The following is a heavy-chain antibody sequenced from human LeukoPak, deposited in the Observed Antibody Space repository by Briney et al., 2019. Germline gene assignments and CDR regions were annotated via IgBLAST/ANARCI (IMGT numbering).Heavy chain of an antibody. CDR2: INPNSGGT. CDR1: GYTFTGYY. D-gene: IGHD3-10*01. J-gene: IGHJ4*02. V-gene: IGHV1-2*02. Sequence: GASVKVSCKASGYTFTGYYMHWVRQAPGQGREWMGWINPNSGGTNYAQKFQGRVTMTRDTSISTAYMELSRLRSDDTAVYYCARAPPYYGSGSYYGDFDYWGQGTLVTVSS. CDR3: ARAPPYYGSGSYYGDFDY.